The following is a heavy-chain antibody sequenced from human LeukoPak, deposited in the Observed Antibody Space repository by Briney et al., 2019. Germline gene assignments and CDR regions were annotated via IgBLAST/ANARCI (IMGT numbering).Heavy chain of an antibody. V-gene: IGHV4-59*01. J-gene: IGHJ4*02. CDR2: IYYRGST. CDR1: GGSISSDY. Sequence: SETLSLTCTVSGGSISSDYWSWIRQPPGKGLEWMGYIYYRGSTNYNPSLKSRVTISVDTSKNQFSLKLSSVTAADTAVYYCARLSGYSSGHYYSDYWGQGTLVTVSS. D-gene: IGHD3-22*01. CDR3: ARLSGYSSGHYYSDY.